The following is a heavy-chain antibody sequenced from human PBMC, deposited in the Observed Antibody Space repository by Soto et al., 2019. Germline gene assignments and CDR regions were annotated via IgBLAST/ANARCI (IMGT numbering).Heavy chain of an antibody. CDR2: FDPEDGET. Sequence: GASVKVSCKVSGYTLTELSMHWVRQAPGKGLEWMGGFDPEDGETIYAQKFQGWVTMTRDTSISTAYMGLSSLRSEDTAVYYCAAETYCSSTSCYVGYYYYGMDVWGQGTTVTVSS. D-gene: IGHD2-2*01. J-gene: IGHJ6*02. V-gene: IGHV1-24*01. CDR3: AAETYCSSTSCYVGYYYYGMDV. CDR1: GYTLTELS.